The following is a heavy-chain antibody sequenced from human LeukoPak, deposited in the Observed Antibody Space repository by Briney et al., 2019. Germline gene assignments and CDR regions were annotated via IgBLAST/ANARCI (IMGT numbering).Heavy chain of an antibody. J-gene: IGHJ4*02. CDR2: VSAYNVNT. V-gene: IGHV1-18*01. Sequence: ASVKVSCKASGYTFTSYGICWVRQTPGQGREWMGGVSAYNVNTNYAQKLQGRVTMTSATSTSTAYMELRSLRSDDTVVYYSGRDDFGSGYSRRLFDYWGQGTLVTVSS. D-gene: IGHD3-3*01. CDR1: GYTFTSYG. CDR3: GRDDFGSGYSRRLFDY.